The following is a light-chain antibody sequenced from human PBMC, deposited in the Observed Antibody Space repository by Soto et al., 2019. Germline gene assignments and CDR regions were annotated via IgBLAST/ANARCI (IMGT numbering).Light chain of an antibody. Sequence: EIVMTQSPATLSVSPGERATLSCRASQSVSSNLAWYQQKPGQAHRXLIYGASTRATGIPARFSGSRSGTEFTITISSLQSEDVEVYYGQQYNNWPPTFGQGTKVDIK. CDR3: QQYNNWPPT. CDR2: GAS. J-gene: IGKJ1*01. V-gene: IGKV3-15*01. CDR1: QSVSSN.